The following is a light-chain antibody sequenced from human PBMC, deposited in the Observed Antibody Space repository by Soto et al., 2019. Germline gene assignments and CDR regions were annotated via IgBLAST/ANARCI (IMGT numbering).Light chain of an antibody. Sequence: EIVLTQSPGTLSLSPGDRASLSCRASQIVSNNYLAWYQQKPGQAPRLLIFGTSNRASGIPDRFSGGGFAADFTLTISRLEPEDFAVYYCLLYDPSFPMYIFGQWTRLEI. CDR1: QIVSNNY. J-gene: IGKJ2*01. CDR2: GTS. V-gene: IGKV3-20*01. CDR3: LLYDPSFPMYI.